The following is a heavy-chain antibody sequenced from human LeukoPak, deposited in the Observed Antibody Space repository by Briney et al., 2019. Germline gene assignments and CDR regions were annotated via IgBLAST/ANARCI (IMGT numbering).Heavy chain of an antibody. CDR1: GGSISSYY. D-gene: IGHD2-2*01. V-gene: IGHV4-59*05. CDR2: IYYSGST. CDR3: ARPQIVAVPAGRQGGDRANNWFDP. Sequence: SETLSLTCTVSGGSISSYYWSWIRQPPGRGLEWIGSIYYSGSTYYNPSLKSRVTISVDTSKNQFSLKLSSVTAADTAVYYCARPQIVAVPAGRQGGDRANNWFDPWGQGTLVTVSS. J-gene: IGHJ5*02.